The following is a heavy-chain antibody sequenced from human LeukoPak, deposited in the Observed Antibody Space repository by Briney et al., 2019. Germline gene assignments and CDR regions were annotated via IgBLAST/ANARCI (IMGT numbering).Heavy chain of an antibody. CDR3: AKDSYSKGDY. V-gene: IGHV3-7*01. Sequence: GGSLRLSCAASGFTFTSYWMSWMRQAPGKGLQWVANINHDGSVKNYVGSVKGRFAISRDNAQNSFYLQMNSLETDDTAVYYCAKDSYSKGDYWGQGTLVTVSS. J-gene: IGHJ4*02. CDR1: GFTFTSYW. D-gene: IGHD4-11*01. CDR2: INHDGSVK.